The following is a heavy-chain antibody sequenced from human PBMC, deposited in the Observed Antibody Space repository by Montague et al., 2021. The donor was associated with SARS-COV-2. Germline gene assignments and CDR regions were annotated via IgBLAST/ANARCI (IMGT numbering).Heavy chain of an antibody. Sequence: SETLSLTCAVYNESFSGNTFSTYYWSWIRQPPGKGLEWIGEINHSGTTNYSPSLESRFSISVDTSKNQFSLRLISVTAADTAVYYCARGLRLCNGGSCYFAWFDPWGQGTPVTVSS. D-gene: IGHD2-15*01. CDR2: INHSGTT. V-gene: IGHV4-34*01. CDR3: ARGLRLCNGGSCYFAWFDP. CDR1: NESFSGNTFSTYY. J-gene: IGHJ5*02.